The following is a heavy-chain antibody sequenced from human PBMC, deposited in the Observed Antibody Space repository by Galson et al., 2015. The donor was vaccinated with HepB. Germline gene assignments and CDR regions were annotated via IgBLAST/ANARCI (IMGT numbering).Heavy chain of an antibody. V-gene: IGHV4-59*08. D-gene: IGHD3-16*01. J-gene: IGHJ4*02. CDR3: ARQKGIMMPFDY. CDR2: IYYSGST. CDR1: GGSISGYY. Sequence: TLSLTCTVSGGSISGYYWSWIRQPPGKGLEWIGYIYYSGSTNYNPSLKSRVTISIDTSKNQFSLKLSSVTAADTAVYYCARQKGIMMPFDYWGQGTLVTVSA.